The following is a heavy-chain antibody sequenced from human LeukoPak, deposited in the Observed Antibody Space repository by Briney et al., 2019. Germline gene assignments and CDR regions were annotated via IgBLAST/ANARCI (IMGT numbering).Heavy chain of an antibody. Sequence: ASVKVSCKASGYTFTGYYMHWVRQAPGQGLEWMGWISAYNGNTNYAQKLQGRVTMTTDTSTSTAYMELRSLRSDDTAVYYCARGRGYCTNGVCYPYYYYGMDVWGQGTTVTVSS. CDR1: GYTFTGYY. CDR3: ARGRGYCTNGVCYPYYYYGMDV. V-gene: IGHV1-18*04. J-gene: IGHJ6*02. D-gene: IGHD2-8*01. CDR2: ISAYNGNT.